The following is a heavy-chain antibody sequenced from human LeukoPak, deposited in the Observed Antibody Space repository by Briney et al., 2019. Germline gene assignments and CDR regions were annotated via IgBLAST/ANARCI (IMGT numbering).Heavy chain of an antibody. CDR2: IYTSGST. Sequence: PSETLSLTCTVSGGSLSSYYWSWIRQPAGKGLEWIGRIYTSGSTNYNPSLKSRVTMSVDTSKNQFSLKLSSVTAADTAVYYCARVGYDSSGYYYYAFDIWGQGTMVTVSS. V-gene: IGHV4-4*07. CDR3: ARVGYDSSGYYYYAFDI. J-gene: IGHJ3*02. CDR1: GGSLSSYY. D-gene: IGHD3-22*01.